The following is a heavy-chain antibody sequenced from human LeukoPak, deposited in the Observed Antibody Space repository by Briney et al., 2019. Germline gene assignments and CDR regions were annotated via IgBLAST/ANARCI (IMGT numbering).Heavy chain of an antibody. Sequence: QAGGSLRLSCTVSGFTVSSNSMSWVRQAPGKGLEWVSFIYSGTIHYSDSVKGRFTISRDNSKNTLYLQMNSLRAEDTAVYYCAKDKMVRGVIIPHFDYWGQGTLVTVSS. CDR1: GFTVSSNS. J-gene: IGHJ4*02. D-gene: IGHD3-10*01. CDR3: AKDKMVRGVIIPHFDY. CDR2: IYSGTI. V-gene: IGHV3-53*01.